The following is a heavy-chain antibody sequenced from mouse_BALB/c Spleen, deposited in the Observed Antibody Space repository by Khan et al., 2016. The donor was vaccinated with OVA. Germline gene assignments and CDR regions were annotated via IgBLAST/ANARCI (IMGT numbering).Heavy chain of an antibody. Sequence: VQLQQPGPELVKPGASAKKSRKASGYTSTHYIIHWVQQKPGQSLEWLGYIHPHNDVRKYTVKFKGKTTPTSDNPSRTPHMQHSGLPPEDSAVYYCARDYGSSFWFAYWGQGTRVTVSA. D-gene: IGHD1-1*01. CDR2: IHPHNDVR. V-gene: IGHV1S136*01. J-gene: IGHJ3*01. CDR1: GYTSTHYI. CDR3: ARDYGSSFWFAY.